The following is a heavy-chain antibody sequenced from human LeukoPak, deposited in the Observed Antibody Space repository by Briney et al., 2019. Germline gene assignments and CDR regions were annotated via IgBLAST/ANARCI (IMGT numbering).Heavy chain of an antibody. J-gene: IGHJ4*02. CDR2: INPTGGST. D-gene: IGHD3-10*01. V-gene: IGHV1-46*01. Sequence: GASVKVFCKASGYTFATYYIHWVRQAPGQGLEWMGIINPTGGSTSYAQKFQGRVSMTRDTSTSTVYMEMSSLRSEDTAMYYCVRPLEAFGSGNYRPFDYWGQGTLVIVSS. CDR3: VRPLEAFGSGNYRPFDY. CDR1: GYTFATYY.